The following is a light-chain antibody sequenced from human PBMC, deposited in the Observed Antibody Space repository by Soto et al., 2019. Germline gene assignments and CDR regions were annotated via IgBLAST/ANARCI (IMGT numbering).Light chain of an antibody. CDR2: GSS. V-gene: IGKV1D-16*01. CDR3: QQYNAYSWP. Sequence: DIQMPQSPSSVSASVGDSVTIACRASQGVSDWVAWYQQKPGEAPKLLIYGSSSLLSGVPSRFGGSGSGTEFTLTISSLQSDDFGTYYCQQYNAYSWPFGQGTKVDIK. J-gene: IGKJ1*01. CDR1: QGVSDW.